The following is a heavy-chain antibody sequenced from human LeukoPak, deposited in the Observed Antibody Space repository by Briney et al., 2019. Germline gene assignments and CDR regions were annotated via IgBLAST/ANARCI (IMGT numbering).Heavy chain of an antibody. V-gene: IGHV3-33*01. D-gene: IGHD4-17*01. CDR1: GFTFSSYG. Sequence: PGKSLRLSCAVSGFTFSSYGMHGVRQAPGKGLEVVANIWYDGSNEYYAGSVKGRFTISRDNSKNTLYLQMNSLRVEDTAVYYCASEANDYDDSFDYWGQGTPVTVSS. CDR3: ASEANDYDDSFDY. J-gene: IGHJ4*02. CDR2: IWYDGSNE.